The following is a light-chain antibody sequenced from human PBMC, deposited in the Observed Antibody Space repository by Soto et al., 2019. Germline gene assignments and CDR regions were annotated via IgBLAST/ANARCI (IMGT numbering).Light chain of an antibody. Sequence: EIVLTQSPGTLSLSPGQRATLSCRASQSISSNFLAWYQQMPGQAARLLIYATSSRATGIPGRFSGSVSGTDFTLTISRLEPEDFAVYYCQKYSSSWTFGQGTKVDI. CDR3: QKYSSSWT. CDR1: QSISSNF. CDR2: ATS. V-gene: IGKV3-20*01. J-gene: IGKJ1*01.